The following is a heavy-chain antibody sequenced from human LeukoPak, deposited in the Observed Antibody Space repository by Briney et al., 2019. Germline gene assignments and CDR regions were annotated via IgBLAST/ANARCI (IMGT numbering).Heavy chain of an antibody. J-gene: IGHJ3*02. CDR3: ARGDIVVVPAAADAFDI. D-gene: IGHD2-2*01. CDR2: IYYSGST. CDR1: GGSISSGDYY. V-gene: IGHV4-30-4*08. Sequence: PSETLSLTCTVSGGSISSGDYYWSWIRQPPGKGLEWIGYIYYSGSTYYNPSLKSRVTISVDTSENQFSLKLSSVTAADTAVYYCARGDIVVVPAAADAFDIWGQGTMVTVSS.